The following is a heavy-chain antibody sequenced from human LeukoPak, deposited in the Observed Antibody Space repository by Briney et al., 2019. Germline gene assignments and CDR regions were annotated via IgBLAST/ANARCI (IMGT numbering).Heavy chain of an antibody. CDR3: ARHKYSSGWPPEGAFDI. V-gene: IGHV4-34*01. J-gene: IGHJ3*02. CDR2: INHSGST. D-gene: IGHD6-19*01. CDR1: GGSFSGYY. Sequence: SETLSLTCAVYGGSFSGYYWSWIRQPPGKGLEWIGEINHSGSTYYNPSLKSRVTISVDTSKNQFSLKLSSVTAADTAVYYCARHKYSSGWPPEGAFDIWGQGTMVTVSS.